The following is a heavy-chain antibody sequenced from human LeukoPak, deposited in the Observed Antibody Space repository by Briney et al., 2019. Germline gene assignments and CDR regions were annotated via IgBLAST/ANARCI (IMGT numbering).Heavy chain of an antibody. V-gene: IGHV3-7*01. CDR1: GLTFSRCW. Sequence: GGSLRLSCAASGLTFSRCWMSWVRQAPGKGLEWVADTNQDGSGKYYVDSVKGRFTVSRDNAKNSLYLQMNSLRAEDTAVYYCARDPDHGALDYWGQGTPVTVSS. J-gene: IGHJ4*02. D-gene: IGHD4-17*01. CDR3: ARDPDHGALDY. CDR2: TNQDGSGK.